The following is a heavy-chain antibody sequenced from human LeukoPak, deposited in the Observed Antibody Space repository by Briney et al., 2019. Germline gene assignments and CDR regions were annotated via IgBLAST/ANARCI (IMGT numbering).Heavy chain of an antibody. V-gene: IGHV3-30*03. D-gene: IGHD6-25*01. J-gene: IGHJ6*03. CDR3: ARFAAGGSYYYYMDV. CDR2: ISYDGSNK. CDR1: GFTFSSYG. Sequence: GRSLRLSCAASGFTFSSYGMHWVRQAPGKGLEWVAVISYDGSNKYYADSVKGRFTISRDNSKNTLYLQMNSLRAEDTAVYYCARFAAGGSYYYYMDVWGKGTTVTVSS.